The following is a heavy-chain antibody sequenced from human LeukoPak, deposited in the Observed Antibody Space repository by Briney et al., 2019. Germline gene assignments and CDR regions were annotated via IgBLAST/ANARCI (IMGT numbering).Heavy chain of an antibody. CDR2: ISGSSSYI. CDR1: QFTFSAYA. D-gene: IGHD2-2*01. J-gene: IGHJ6*02. Sequence: GGSLRLSCAASQFTFSAYAINWVRQAPGKGLEWVSAISGSSSYIYYADSVKGRFTISRDNAKNSLNLQMNSLRAEDTAVYYCAGLDIVVVPAAIDYYYGMDVWGQGTTVTVSS. CDR3: AGLDIVVVPAAIDYYYGMDV. V-gene: IGHV3-21*01.